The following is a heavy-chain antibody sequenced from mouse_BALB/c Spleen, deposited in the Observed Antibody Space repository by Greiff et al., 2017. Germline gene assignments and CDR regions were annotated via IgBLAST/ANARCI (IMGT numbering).Heavy chain of an antibody. Sequence: DVMLVESGGGLVKPGGSLKLSCAASGFTFSSYAMSWVRQTPEKRLEWVATISSGGSYTYYPDSVKGRFTISRDNAKNTLYLQMSSLRSEDTAMYYCARHGGYYYFDYWGQGTTLTVSS. D-gene: IGHD2-3*01. J-gene: IGHJ2*01. CDR2: ISSGGSYT. CDR1: GFTFSSYA. CDR3: ARHGGYYYFDY. V-gene: IGHV5-9-3*01.